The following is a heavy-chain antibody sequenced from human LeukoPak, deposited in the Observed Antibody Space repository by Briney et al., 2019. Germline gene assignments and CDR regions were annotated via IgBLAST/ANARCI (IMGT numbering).Heavy chain of an antibody. CDR1: GYTFTSYD. D-gene: IGHD2-2*01. Sequence: ASVKVSCKASGYTFTSYDINWVRQATGQGLEWMGWMNPNSGNTGYAQKFQGRVTMTRNTSISTAYMELSSLRSEDTAVYYCARSIGYCSSTSCYAFDIWGQGTMVTVSS. CDR3: ARSIGYCSSTSCYAFDI. CDR2: MNPNSGNT. J-gene: IGHJ3*02. V-gene: IGHV1-8*01.